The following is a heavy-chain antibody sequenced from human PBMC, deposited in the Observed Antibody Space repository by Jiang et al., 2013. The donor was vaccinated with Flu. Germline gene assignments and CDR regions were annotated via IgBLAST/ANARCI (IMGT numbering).Heavy chain of an antibody. J-gene: IGHJ6*02. CDR1: GGSISSYY. CDR2: IYYSGST. D-gene: IGHD1-1*01. CDR3: ARNEDPEAPYYYYGMDV. V-gene: IGHV4-59*08. Sequence: GSGLVKPSETLSLTCTVSGGSISSYYWSWIRQPPGKGLEWIGYIYYSGSTNYNPSLKSRVTISVDTSKNQFSLKLSSVTAADTAVYYCARNEDPEAPYYYYGMDVWGQGTTVTVSS.